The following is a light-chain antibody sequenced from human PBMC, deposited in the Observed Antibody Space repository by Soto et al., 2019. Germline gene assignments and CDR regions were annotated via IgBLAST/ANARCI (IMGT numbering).Light chain of an antibody. Sequence: QSALTQPPSASGSPGQSVTISCTGTSSDVGGYNYVSWYQQHPGKAPKLMIYGNSNRPSGVPDRFSGSKSGTSASLAITGLQAEDEADYYCQSYDSSLNGVIFGGGTKVTVL. CDR2: GNS. CDR1: SSDVGGYNY. V-gene: IGLV2-8*01. CDR3: QSYDSSLNGVI. J-gene: IGLJ2*01.